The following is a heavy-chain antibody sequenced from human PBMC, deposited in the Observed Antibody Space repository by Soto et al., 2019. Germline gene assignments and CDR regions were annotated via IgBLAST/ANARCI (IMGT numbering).Heavy chain of an antibody. J-gene: IGHJ4*02. Sequence: GGSLRLSCTASGFTFSSYAMSCVRQAPGKGLEWVSVITGSGTYYADSVKGRFTISRDNSKNTLYLQMNSLRAEDTAVYYCAKDRPPQYETDFWGRGILVTVSS. CDR3: AKDRPPQYETDF. V-gene: IGHV3-23*01. CDR1: GFTFSSYA. D-gene: IGHD1-1*01. CDR2: ITGSGT.